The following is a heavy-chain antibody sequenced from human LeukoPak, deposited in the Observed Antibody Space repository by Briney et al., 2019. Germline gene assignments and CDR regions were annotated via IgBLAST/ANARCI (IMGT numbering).Heavy chain of an antibody. D-gene: IGHD2-2*02. CDR2: IIPIFGTA. V-gene: IGHV1-69*13. Sequence: SVKVSCKASGGTFSSYAISWVRQAPGQGLEWMGGIIPIFGTANYAQKFQGRVTITADESTSTAYMELSSLRSEDTAVYYCASPEDIVVAPAAIKGDFAFDIWGQGTMVTVSS. CDR1: GGTFSSYA. CDR3: ASPEDIVVAPAAIKGDFAFDI. J-gene: IGHJ3*02.